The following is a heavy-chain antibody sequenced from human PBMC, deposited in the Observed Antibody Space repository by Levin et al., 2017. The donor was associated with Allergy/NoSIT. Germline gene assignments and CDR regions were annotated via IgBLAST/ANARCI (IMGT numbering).Heavy chain of an antibody. CDR2: IWYDVSNK. J-gene: IGHJ4*01. D-gene: IGHD6-19*01. Sequence: GESLKISCAASGFTFSNFGIHWVRQAPGKGLEWVSAIWYDVSNKYYRDSVKGRFTISRDNSKNTLYLQMDSLRVEDTAVYYCARDPYSAVAGIDWTIPLDYWGHGTLVTVSS. CDR3: ARDPYSAVAGIDWTIPLDY. CDR1: GFTFSNFG. V-gene: IGHV3-33*01.